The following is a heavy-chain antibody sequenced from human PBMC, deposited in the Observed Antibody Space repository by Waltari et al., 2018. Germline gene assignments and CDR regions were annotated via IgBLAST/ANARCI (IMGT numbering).Heavy chain of an antibody. Sequence: QVQLVESGGGVVQPGRSLRLSCAASGFTFSSYGMHWVRQAPGKGLEWVAVISDDGSKKYDADSVKGRFTISRDNSKNTLYLQMNSLRAEDTAVYYCAKSASGGSYHYWGQGTLVTVSS. J-gene: IGHJ4*02. CDR1: GFTFSSYG. D-gene: IGHD1-26*01. CDR2: ISDDGSKK. V-gene: IGHV3-30*18. CDR3: AKSASGGSYHY.